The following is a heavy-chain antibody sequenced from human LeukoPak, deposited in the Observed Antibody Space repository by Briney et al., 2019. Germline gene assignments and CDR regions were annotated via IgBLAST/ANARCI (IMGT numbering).Heavy chain of an antibody. D-gene: IGHD5-24*01. CDR3: AGGGDAYKTGY. CDR2: IHYSGST. J-gene: IGHJ4*02. V-gene: IGHV4-31*03. Sequence: SDTLSLTCTVPGRSISSGDYYWSWIRQHPRKGLEWIGLIHYSGSTYYNPSLQSRVTISPDTTKNQCSLKLYSVTAAGTAVYYCAGGGDAYKTGYWGQGNLVTVSS. CDR1: GRSISSGDYY.